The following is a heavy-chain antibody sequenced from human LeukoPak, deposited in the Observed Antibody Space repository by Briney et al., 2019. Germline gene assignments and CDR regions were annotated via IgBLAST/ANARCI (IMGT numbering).Heavy chain of an antibody. CDR3: ARGKYYYGSGSYYPTYYYYYMDV. D-gene: IGHD3-10*01. J-gene: IGHJ6*03. V-gene: IGHV1-18*01. CDR1: GYTFTSYG. Sequence: ASVKVSCKASGYTFTSYGISWVRQAPGQGLEWMGWISAYNGNTNYAQKLQGRVTMTRDTSISTAYMELSRLRSDDTAVYYCARGKYYYGSGSYYPTYYYYYMDVWGKGTTVTVSS. CDR2: ISAYNGNT.